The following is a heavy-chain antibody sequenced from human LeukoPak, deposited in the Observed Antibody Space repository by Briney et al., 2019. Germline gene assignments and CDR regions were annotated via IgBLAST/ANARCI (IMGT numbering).Heavy chain of an antibody. CDR3: ARGPTLVRGVIMPDSVGGMDV. J-gene: IGHJ6*02. Sequence: GASVKVSCKVSGYTLTELSMHWVRQAPGKGLEWMGGFDTEDGETIYAQKFQGRVTMTEDTSTDTAYMELSSLRSEDTAVYYCARGPTLVRGVIMPDSVGGMDVWGQGATVTVSS. D-gene: IGHD3-10*01. V-gene: IGHV1-24*01. CDR1: GYTLTELS. CDR2: FDTEDGET.